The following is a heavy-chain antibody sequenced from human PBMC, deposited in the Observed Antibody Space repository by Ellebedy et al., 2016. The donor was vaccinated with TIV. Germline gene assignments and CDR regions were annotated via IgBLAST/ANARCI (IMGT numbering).Heavy chain of an antibody. CDR1: GSTFSNYS. D-gene: IGHD2-2*01. CDR2: IRISGGTL. CDR3: ARDARFIDQQHNWFDP. J-gene: IGHJ5*02. V-gene: IGHV3-11*01. Sequence: GESLKISCPAPGSTFSNYSLIWIRRPPGRGRGGVSSIRISGGTLYYADSVKGRFTISRDNAKNSLSLLMNSLRAEDTAVYYCARDARFIDQQHNWFDPWGQGTLVTVSS.